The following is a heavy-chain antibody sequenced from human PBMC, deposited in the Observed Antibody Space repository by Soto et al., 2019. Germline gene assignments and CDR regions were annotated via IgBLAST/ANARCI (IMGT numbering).Heavy chain of an antibody. J-gene: IGHJ6*02. CDR2: ISYDGSNK. D-gene: IGHD2-21*01. CDR3: ASSDDPYYYDGMAV. Sequence: QVQLVESGGGVVQPGRSLRLSCAASGFTFSSYGMHWVRQAPGKGLEWVAVISYDGSNKYYADSVKGRFTISRDNSKNTLYLQLNSRRAWDTAVYYCASSDDPYYYDGMAVWGQGTGVTVSS. CDR1: GFTFSSYG. V-gene: IGHV3-30*03.